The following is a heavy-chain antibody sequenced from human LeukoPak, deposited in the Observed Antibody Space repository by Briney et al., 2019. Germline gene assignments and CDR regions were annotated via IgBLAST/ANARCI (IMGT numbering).Heavy chain of an antibody. D-gene: IGHD5-24*01. Sequence: GGSLRLSCAASGFTFSSYSMNWVRQAPGKGLEWVSSISSSSSYIYYADSVKGRFTISRDNAKNSLYLQMNSLRAEDTAVYYCARDLRPNYYFDYWGQGTLVTVSS. CDR1: GFTFSSYS. CDR2: ISSSSSYI. V-gene: IGHV3-21*01. CDR3: ARDLRPNYYFDY. J-gene: IGHJ4*02.